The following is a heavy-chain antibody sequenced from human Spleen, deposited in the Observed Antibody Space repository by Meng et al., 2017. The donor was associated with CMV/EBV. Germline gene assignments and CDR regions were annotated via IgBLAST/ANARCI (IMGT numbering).Heavy chain of an antibody. J-gene: IGHJ5*02. CDR3: ARVDIEWLRINWFDP. CDR1: GGSISTSYH. V-gene: IGHV4-39*07. CDR2: IHYSGST. Sequence: SGGSISTSYHWGWIRQPPGKGLEWIGNIHYSGSTCYNPSLKSRVTISKDTSKNHFSLKLTSVTAADTAVYYCARVDIEWLRINWFDPWGQGTLVTVSS. D-gene: IGHD5-12*01.